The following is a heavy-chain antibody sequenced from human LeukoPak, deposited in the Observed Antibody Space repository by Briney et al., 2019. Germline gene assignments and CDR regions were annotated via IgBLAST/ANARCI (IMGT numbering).Heavy chain of an antibody. CDR2: IYYSGST. CDR1: GGSISSYY. Sequence: SETLSLTCTVSGGSISSYYWSWIRQPPGKGLEWIGYIYYSGSTNYNPSLKRRVTISVDTSKNQFSLKLSSVTAADTAVYYCARDLLTYDFWSGQSYYYYGMDVWGQGTTVTVSS. CDR3: ARDLLTYDFWSGQSYYYYGMDV. V-gene: IGHV4-59*12. D-gene: IGHD3-3*01. J-gene: IGHJ6*02.